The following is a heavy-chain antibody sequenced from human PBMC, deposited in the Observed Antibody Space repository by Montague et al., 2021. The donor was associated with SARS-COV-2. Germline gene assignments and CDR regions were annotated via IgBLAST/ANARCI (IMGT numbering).Heavy chain of an antibody. V-gene: IGHV2-70*01. J-gene: IGHJ4*02. CDR2: IDWDDDK. D-gene: IGHD3-9*01. CDR1: RFSLSTSGMC. Sequence: PALVKPTQTLTLTCTFSRFSLSTSGMCVSWIRQPPGKALEWLALIDWDDDKYCSTSLKTRLTISKDTSKNQVVLTMTNMDPVDTATYYCARSHYDILTGYYTVFDYWGQGTLVTVSS. CDR3: ARSHYDILTGYYTVFDY.